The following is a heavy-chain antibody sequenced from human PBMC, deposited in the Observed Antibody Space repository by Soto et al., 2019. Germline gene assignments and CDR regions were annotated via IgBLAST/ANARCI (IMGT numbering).Heavy chain of an antibody. CDR2: ISGFNGNT. V-gene: IGHV1-18*01. D-gene: IGHD2-15*01. CDR3: AREILPASPREFDY. Sequence: QVQLVQSGDEVKKPGASVKVSCKASGYTFTTYGITWVRQAPGQGLEWMGWISGFNGNTNYAQRFQGRVSMTTDTFTNTAYMELRSPRSDDTAVYYCAREILPASPREFDYWGQGTLVTVSS. CDR1: GYTFTTYG. J-gene: IGHJ4*02.